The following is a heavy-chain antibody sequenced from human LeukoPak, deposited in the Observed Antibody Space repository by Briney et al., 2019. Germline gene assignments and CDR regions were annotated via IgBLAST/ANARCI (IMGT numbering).Heavy chain of an antibody. CDR3: ARVEMATIAYYDY. D-gene: IGHD5-24*01. CDR2: IYSGGST. CDR1: GFTVSSNY. V-gene: IGHV3-53*01. Sequence: PGGSLRLSCAASGFTVSSNYMSWVRQAPGKGLEWVSVIYSGGSTYYADSVKGRSTISRDNSKNTLYLRMNSLRAEDTAVYYCARVEMATIAYYDYWGQGTLVTVSS. J-gene: IGHJ4*02.